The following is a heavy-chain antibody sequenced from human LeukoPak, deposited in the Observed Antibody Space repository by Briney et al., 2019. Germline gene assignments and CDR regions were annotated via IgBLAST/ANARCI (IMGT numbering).Heavy chain of an antibody. CDR2: IGAHNGNT. D-gene: IGHD3-10*01. CDR1: GYTLTAYG. CDR3: ARGDYFGSGTPRPLDYGMDV. J-gene: IGHJ6*02. V-gene: IGHV1-18*01. Sequence: ASVKVSCKASGYTLTAYGLIWVRQAPGQGLEYVGWIGAHNGNTNYAQKLQGRVILTTETSTSTVYMELRSLRSDDTAVYYCARGDYFGSGTPRPLDYGMDVWGQGTTVTVSS.